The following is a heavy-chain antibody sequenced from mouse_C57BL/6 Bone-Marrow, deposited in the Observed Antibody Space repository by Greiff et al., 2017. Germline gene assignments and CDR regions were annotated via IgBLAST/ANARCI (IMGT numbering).Heavy chain of an antibody. D-gene: IGHD2-2*01. V-gene: IGHV5-15*01. Sequence: EVMLVESGGGLVQPGGSLKLSCAASGFTFSDYGMAWVRQAPRKGPEWVAFISNLAYSIYYADTLTGRFTISRLNDKNTLYLEMSSLRSEDTAMYYWARSYYGYFYFDYWGQGTTLPVSS. J-gene: IGHJ2*01. CDR2: ISNLAYSI. CDR3: ARSYYGYFYFDY. CDR1: GFTFSDYG.